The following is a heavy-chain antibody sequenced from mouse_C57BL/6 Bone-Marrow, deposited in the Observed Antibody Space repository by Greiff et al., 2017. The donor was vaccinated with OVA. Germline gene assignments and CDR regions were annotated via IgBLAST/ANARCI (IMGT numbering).Heavy chain of an antibody. CDR1: GYTFTDYY. V-gene: IGHV1-84*02. CDR2: IYPGSGNT. D-gene: IGHD2-5*01. CDR3: ARSNYPYYYAMDY. Sequence: QVQLKQSGPELVKPGASVKISCKASGYTFTDYYINWVKQRPGQGLEWIGWIYPGSGNTKYNEKFKGKATITADTSSNTAYLQLSSLTSEDTAVYYCARSNYPYYYAMDYWGQGTSVTVSS. J-gene: IGHJ4*01.